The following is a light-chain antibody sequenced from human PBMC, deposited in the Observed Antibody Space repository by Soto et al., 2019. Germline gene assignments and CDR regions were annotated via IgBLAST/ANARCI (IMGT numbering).Light chain of an antibody. CDR1: SSDVGGYNY. CDR3: SSYTSSSTHVV. J-gene: IGLJ2*01. Sequence: QSVLTQPASVSGSPGQSITISCTGTSSDVGGYNYVSWYQQHPGKAPKLMTYEVSNRPSGVSNRFSGSKSGNTASLTISGLQAEDEGDYYCSSYTSSSTHVVFGGGTKLTVL. CDR2: EVS. V-gene: IGLV2-14*01.